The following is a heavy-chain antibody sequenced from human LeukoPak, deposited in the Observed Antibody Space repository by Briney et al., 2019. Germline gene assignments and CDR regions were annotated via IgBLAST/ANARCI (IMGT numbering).Heavy chain of an antibody. V-gene: IGHV3-23*01. D-gene: IGHD3-10*01. CDR2: ISGSAVDT. Sequence: GGSLRLSCAASGFTFSSYAMSWVRQAPGKGLEWVSAISGSAVDTWYADSVKGRFTISRDNSKDTLYLQMNSLRAEDTAVYYCAKDSMVRGVIIPIWGQRTLVTVSS. CDR3: AKDSMVRGVIIPI. J-gene: IGHJ4*02. CDR1: GFTFSSYA.